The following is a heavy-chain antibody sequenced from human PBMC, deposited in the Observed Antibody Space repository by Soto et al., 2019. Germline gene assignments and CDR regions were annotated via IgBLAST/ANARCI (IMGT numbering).Heavy chain of an antibody. J-gene: IGHJ4*02. Sequence: QVQLVESGGGVVQPGRSLRLSCVASGFTFSSFGIHWVRQAPGKGLEWVGVISHDGRNKDYADSVKGRFTISRDNSKNTLYLQMNSLRAEDTAVYYCAKAHVLGPDYWRRGTLVTVSS. CDR2: ISHDGRNK. CDR3: AKAHVLGPDY. CDR1: GFTFSSFG. V-gene: IGHV3-30*18.